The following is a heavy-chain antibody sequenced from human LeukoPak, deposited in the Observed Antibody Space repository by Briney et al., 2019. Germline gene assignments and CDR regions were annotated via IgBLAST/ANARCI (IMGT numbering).Heavy chain of an antibody. CDR3: ARTDETAPAEDFQH. V-gene: IGHV3-53*01. CDR2: IYPDGAT. Sequence: GGSLRLSCVASGFTVSSNFMSWVRQAPGKGLEWVSIIYPDGATSYADSVKGRFSISRDNSKNTLYLQMKSLRAEDTAVYYCARTDETAPAEDFQHWGQGTLVTVSS. J-gene: IGHJ1*01. CDR1: GFTVSSNF. D-gene: IGHD2-21*02.